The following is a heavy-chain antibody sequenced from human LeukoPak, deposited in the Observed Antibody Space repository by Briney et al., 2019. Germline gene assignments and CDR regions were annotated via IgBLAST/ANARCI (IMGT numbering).Heavy chain of an antibody. CDR3: ARGGRGYSSGWFEYWFDP. CDR2: IYYSGST. Sequence: SETLSLTCTVSGGSISSSSYYWGWIRQPPGKGLEWIGSIYYSGSTYYSPSLKSRVTISVDTSKNQFSLKLSSVTTADTAVYYCARGGRGYSSGWFEYWFDPWGQGTLVTVSS. V-gene: IGHV4-39*07. D-gene: IGHD6-19*01. J-gene: IGHJ5*02. CDR1: GGSISSSSYY.